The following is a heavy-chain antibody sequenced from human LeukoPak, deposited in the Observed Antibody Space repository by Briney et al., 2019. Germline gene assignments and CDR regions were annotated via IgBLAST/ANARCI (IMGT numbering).Heavy chain of an antibody. CDR3: ARYCSSTSCYSDY. J-gene: IGHJ4*02. Sequence: ASVKVSCKASGYTFTGYYMHWVRQAPGQGLEYMGRINPISGGTVYAQKFQGRVTMTRDRSITTAYMELTRLTSDDTAVYYCARYCSSTSCYSDYWGQGTLVTVSS. V-gene: IGHV1-2*06. CDR1: GYTFTGYY. CDR2: INPISGGT. D-gene: IGHD2-2*01.